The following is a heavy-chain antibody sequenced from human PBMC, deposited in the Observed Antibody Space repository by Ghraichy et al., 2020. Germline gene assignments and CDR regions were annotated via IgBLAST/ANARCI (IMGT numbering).Heavy chain of an antibody. V-gene: IGHV4-4*07. CDR2: IYTSGST. CDR1: GDSISSYY. D-gene: IGHD2-2*01. J-gene: IGHJ5*02. CDR3: ARDRPIVPALWFDP. Sequence: SQTLSLTCTVSGDSISSYYWSWIRQPAGKGLEWIGRIYTSGSTNYNPSLKSRVTMSVDTSKNQFSLKLSSVTAADTAVYYCARDRPIVPALWFDPWGQGTLVTVSS.